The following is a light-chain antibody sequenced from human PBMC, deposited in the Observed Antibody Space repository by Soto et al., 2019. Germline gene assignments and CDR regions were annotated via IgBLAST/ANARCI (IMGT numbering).Light chain of an antibody. CDR2: NGD. CDR3: QQYNNWPRET. CDR1: HNILYSSDNKNY. J-gene: IGKJ1*01. Sequence: DIVLTQSPDSLAVSLGERATINCKSSHNILYSSDNKNYLSWYQQKPGQAPRLLIFNGDTRATDIPDRFTGSGPGTEFSLTISSLQSEDFAVYYCQQYNNWPRETFGQGTKVDIK. V-gene: IGKV4-1*01.